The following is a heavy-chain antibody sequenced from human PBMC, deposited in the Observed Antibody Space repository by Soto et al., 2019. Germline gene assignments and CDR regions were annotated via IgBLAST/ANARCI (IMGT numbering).Heavy chain of an antibody. CDR2: ISGSGGST. Sequence: EVQLLESGGGLVQPGGSLRLSCAASGFTFSSYAMSWVRQAPGKGLEWVSAISGSGGSTYYADSVKGRFTISRDNSKNPLYLQMNSLRAENTAVYYCAKEDCSGGSCYRFVWGLDYWGQGTMVTVSS. J-gene: IGHJ4*02. CDR1: GFTFSSYA. V-gene: IGHV3-23*01. CDR3: AKEDCSGGSCYRFVWGLDY. D-gene: IGHD2-15*01.